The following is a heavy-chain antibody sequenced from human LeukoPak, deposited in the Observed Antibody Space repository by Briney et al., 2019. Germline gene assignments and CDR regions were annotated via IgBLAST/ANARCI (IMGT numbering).Heavy chain of an antibody. J-gene: IGHJ4*02. CDR1: GGSISSSSYY. Sequence: SETLSLTCTVSGGSISSSSYYWGWIRQPPGKGLEWIGEINHSGSTNYNPSLKSRVTISVDTSKNQFSLKLSSVTAADTAVYYCAGVILTGSVDYWGQGTLVTVSS. CDR3: AGVILTGSVDY. CDR2: INHSGST. V-gene: IGHV4-39*07. D-gene: IGHD3-9*01.